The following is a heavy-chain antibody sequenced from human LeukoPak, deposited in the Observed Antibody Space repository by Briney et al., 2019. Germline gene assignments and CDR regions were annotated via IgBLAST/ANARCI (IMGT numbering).Heavy chain of an antibody. CDR2: ISSLSGTI. J-gene: IGHJ3*02. D-gene: IGHD6-25*01. CDR3: ARQQREKKRDAFDI. V-gene: IGHV3-48*01. CDR1: GFTFSSYS. Sequence: PGGSLRLSCAASGFTFSSYSMNWVRQAPGEGLEWVSYISSLSGTIYYADSVKGRFTISRDNAKNSLYLQMNSLRAEDTAVYYCARQQREKKRDAFDIWGQGTMVTVSS.